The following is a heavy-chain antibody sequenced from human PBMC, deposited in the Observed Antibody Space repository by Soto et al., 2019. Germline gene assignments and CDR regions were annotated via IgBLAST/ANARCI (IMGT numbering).Heavy chain of an antibody. V-gene: IGHV1-8*01. D-gene: IGHD3-10*01. CDR3: AKVSRKGSAIDFDY. CDR2: VNPNNGDT. CDR1: GYTFSNYD. J-gene: IGHJ4*02. Sequence: QVQLVQSGAELKKPGASVKVSCKASGYTFSNYDMNWVGQATGQGPEWIGWVNPNNGDTGYAQKFQGRVALTTDISTTTAYMELTSLRSEDTAIYYCAKVSRKGSAIDFDYWGQGTLITVSS.